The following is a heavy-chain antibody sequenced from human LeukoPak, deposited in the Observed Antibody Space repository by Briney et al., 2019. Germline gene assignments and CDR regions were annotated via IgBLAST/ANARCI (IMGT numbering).Heavy chain of an antibody. CDR1: GGSFSSYY. D-gene: IGHD5-12*01. CDR3: AIPREGLRNLRAFDY. CDR2: MYYSGST. V-gene: IGHV4-59*03. Sequence: PSETLSLTCAVYGGSFSSYYWSWIRQPPGKGLEWIGYMYYSGSTNYNPSLKSRVTISIDTSKNQFSLKLNSVTAADTAVYYCAIPREGLRNLRAFDYWGQGTLVTVSS. J-gene: IGHJ4*02.